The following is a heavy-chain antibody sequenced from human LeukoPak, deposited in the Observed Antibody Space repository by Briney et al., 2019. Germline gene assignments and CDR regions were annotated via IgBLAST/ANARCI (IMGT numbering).Heavy chain of an antibody. J-gene: IGHJ5*02. CDR1: GGSISSSSYY. D-gene: IGHD1-26*01. CDR2: IYYSGST. Sequence: PSETLSLTCTVSGGSISSSSYYRGWIRQPPGKGLEWIGSIYYSGSTYYNPSLKSRVTISVDTSKNQFSLKLSSVTAADTAVYYCARHVSGGARGWFDPWGQGTLVTVSS. CDR3: ARHVSGGARGWFDP. V-gene: IGHV4-39*01.